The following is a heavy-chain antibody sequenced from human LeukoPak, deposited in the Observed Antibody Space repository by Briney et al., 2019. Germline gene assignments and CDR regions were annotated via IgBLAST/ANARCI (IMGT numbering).Heavy chain of an antibody. Sequence: GASVKVSCKASGGTFSSYAISWVRQAPGQGLEWMGGIIPIFVPANYAQKFQGRVTITAVECTSTAYMELSSLRSEDRAVYYCARAWSLPYFDYWGQGTLVTVSS. CDR3: ARAWSLPYFDY. D-gene: IGHD2-15*01. V-gene: IGHV1-69*13. CDR1: GGTFSSYA. CDR2: IIPIFVPA. J-gene: IGHJ4*02.